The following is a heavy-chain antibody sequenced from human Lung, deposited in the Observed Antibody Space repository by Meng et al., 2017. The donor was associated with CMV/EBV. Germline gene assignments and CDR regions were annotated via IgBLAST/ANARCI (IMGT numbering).Heavy chain of an antibody. CDR3: ARKVCGYSSSSPGYYYYGMDV. Sequence: SGPTLVXLTEILTLTCTVSGFPLSNARMGVSWIRQPPGKALEWLAHIFSNDEKSYNTSMKSRLTIAKDTSKSQVVLTMTNMDPVDTATYYCARKVCGYSSSSPGYYYYGMDVWXQGTXVTVAS. D-gene: IGHD6-6*01. CDR1: GFPLSNARMG. V-gene: IGHV2-26*01. CDR2: IFSNDEK. J-gene: IGHJ6*02.